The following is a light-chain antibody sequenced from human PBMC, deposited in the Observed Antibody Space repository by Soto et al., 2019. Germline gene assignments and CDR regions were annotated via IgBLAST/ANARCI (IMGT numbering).Light chain of an antibody. CDR1: NSNIGSHT. V-gene: IGLV1-44*01. Sequence: QSVLTQPPSASGTPGQRVTISCSGSNSNIGSHTVNWYQQLPGTAPKLLIYNDNQRPSGVPDRFSGSKSGTSASLAIRGLQSEDEADYYCAAWDDSLNAVVFGGGTKLTVL. CDR3: AAWDDSLNAVV. J-gene: IGLJ2*01. CDR2: NDN.